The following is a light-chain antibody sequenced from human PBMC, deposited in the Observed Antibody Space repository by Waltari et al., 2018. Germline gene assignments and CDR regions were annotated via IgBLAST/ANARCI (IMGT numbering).Light chain of an antibody. V-gene: IGKV4-1*01. CDR3: QKYYSIPYT. Sequence: DIVMTQSPDSLAVSLGERATINCTPSQSVLYSSNNKNYLAWYQQKPGQPPKLLIYWASTRESGVPYRFSGRGSGTDFTLTISSLQAEDVAVYYCQKYYSIPYTFGQGTKLEIK. CDR2: WAS. CDR1: QSVLYSSNNKNY. J-gene: IGKJ2*01.